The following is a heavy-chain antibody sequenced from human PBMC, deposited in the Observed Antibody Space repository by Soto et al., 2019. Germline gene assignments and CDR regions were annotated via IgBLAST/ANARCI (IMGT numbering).Heavy chain of an antibody. CDR1: GYTFTRYG. J-gene: IGHJ6*02. Sequence: GASVKGSRKGSGYTFTRYGISWVRQAPGQGVEWLGGVSAYNGNTNYAQKLQGRVTMTTDTSTSTAYMELRSLRSDDTAVYYCASVNYDFWSGSTPADVWGQGTTVTVSS. V-gene: IGHV1-18*04. CDR2: VSAYNGNT. D-gene: IGHD3-3*01. CDR3: ASVNYDFWSGSTPADV.